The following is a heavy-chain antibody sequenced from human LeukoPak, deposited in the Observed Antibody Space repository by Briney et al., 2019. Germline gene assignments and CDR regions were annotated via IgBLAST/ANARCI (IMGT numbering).Heavy chain of an antibody. V-gene: IGHV3-23*01. Sequence: PGGSLRLSCTVSGFTFRNYIMTWVRLSPGKGLGWVSSICGGGDVTFYADSVKGRFRTTRDDSRSALYLQMDSLRVDDTGVYYCANWGGTETIGTIWYGPLDYWGQGTQVTVSS. D-gene: IGHD6-13*01. J-gene: IGHJ4*02. CDR2: ICGGGDVT. CDR1: GFTFRNYI. CDR3: ANWGGTETIGTIWYGPLDY.